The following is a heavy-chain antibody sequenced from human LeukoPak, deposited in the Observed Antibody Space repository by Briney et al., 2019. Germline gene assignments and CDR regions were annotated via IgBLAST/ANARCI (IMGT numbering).Heavy chain of an antibody. D-gene: IGHD6-13*01. J-gene: IGHJ3*02. CDR1: GGSISSYY. CDR2: IYTSGST. V-gene: IGHV4-4*07. CDR3: ARDISSSWSLLFYHDAFDI. Sequence: SETLSLTCTVSGGSISSYYWSWIRQPAGKGLEWIGRIYTSGSTNYNPSLKSRVTMSVDTSKNQFSLKLSSVTAADTAVYYCARDISSSWSLLFYHDAFDIWGQGTMVTVSS.